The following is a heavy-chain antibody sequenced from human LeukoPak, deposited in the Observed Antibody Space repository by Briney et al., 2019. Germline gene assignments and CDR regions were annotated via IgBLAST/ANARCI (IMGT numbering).Heavy chain of an antibody. D-gene: IGHD5-24*01. CDR2: INPRGST. J-gene: IGHJ4*02. V-gene: IGHV4-34*01. CDR3: ARRRLGYYFDY. CDR1: GGSFSGYY. Sequence: SETLSLTCGVYGGSFSGYYWSWIRQPPGKGLEWIGEINPRGSTNYNPSLKSRVTLSADTSKNQFSLTLNSATAADTAVYYCARRRLGYYFDYWGQGTLVTVSS.